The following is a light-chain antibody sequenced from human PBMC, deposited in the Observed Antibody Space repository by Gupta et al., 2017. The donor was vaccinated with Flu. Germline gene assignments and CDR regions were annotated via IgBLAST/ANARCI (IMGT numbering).Light chain of an antibody. CDR3: MQYHSGPQEAPWT. Sequence: SVSQGERATLSCRASQSVSTNLAWYQKKTGQTPRRRSYDASSRASGIPARFSGSGYGREFNLKISSLQSEDWAVYYCMQYHSGPQEAPWTFGQWTKVEIK. CDR1: QSVSTN. CDR2: DAS. J-gene: IGKJ1*01. V-gene: IGKV3D-15*01.